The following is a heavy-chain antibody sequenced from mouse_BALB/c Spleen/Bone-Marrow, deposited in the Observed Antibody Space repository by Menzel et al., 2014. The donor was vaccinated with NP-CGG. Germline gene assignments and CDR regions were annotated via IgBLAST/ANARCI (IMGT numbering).Heavy chain of an antibody. Sequence: EVQLQQPGPELVRPGASVKISCKASGYTFTDFNMHWVKQSHGKSLEWTGFISPNIGGTGYNQKFKSKATLTVDSSSSTACMEHRILASEDSAVYYCARGRRYDGPYFDFWGQGTTLTVSS. CDR3: ARGRRYDGPYFDF. CDR2: ISPNIGGT. V-gene: IGHV1S29*02. CDR1: GYTFTDFN. D-gene: IGHD2-14*01. J-gene: IGHJ2*01.